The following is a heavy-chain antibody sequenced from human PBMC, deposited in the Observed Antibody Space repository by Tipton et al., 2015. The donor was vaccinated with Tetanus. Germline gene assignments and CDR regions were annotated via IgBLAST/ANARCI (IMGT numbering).Heavy chain of an antibody. V-gene: IGHV1-18*01. CDR2: ISAYNGNA. Sequence: QSGAEVKKPGASVKVSCKASGYTFSNYGVSWVRQAPGQGLEWMGWISAYNGNANFAQNLQGRVTMTTDTSTSTAYMEVRSLRSDDTAVYYCARLVRQWLVPEDYWGQGTLVTVSS. CDR1: GYTFSNYG. J-gene: IGHJ4*02. CDR3: ARLVRQWLVPEDY. D-gene: IGHD6-19*01.